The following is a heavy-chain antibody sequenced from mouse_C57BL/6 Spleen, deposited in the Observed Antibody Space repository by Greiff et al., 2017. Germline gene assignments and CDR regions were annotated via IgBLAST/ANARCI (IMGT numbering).Heavy chain of an antibody. J-gene: IGHJ4*01. CDR1: GYTFTSYW. D-gene: IGHD3-2*02. CDR3: ARSRQLRPMDY. V-gene: IGHV1-52*01. CDR2: IDPSDSET. Sequence: QVQLKQSGAELVRPGSSVKLSCKASGYTFTSYWMHWVKQRPIQGLEWIGNIDPSDSETHYNQKFKDKATLTVDKSSSTAYMQLSSLTSEDSAVYYCARSRQLRPMDYWGQGTSVTVSS.